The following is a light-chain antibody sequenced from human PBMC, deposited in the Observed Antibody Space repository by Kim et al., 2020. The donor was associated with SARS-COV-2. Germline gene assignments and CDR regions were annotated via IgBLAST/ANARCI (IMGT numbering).Light chain of an antibody. V-gene: IGLV2-23*02. CDR2: EVS. CDR3: CSYAGSSTL. J-gene: IGLJ2*01. Sequence: PCQSITISATGASGGVGSYNLVSWYQQHPGKAPKLMIYEVSKRPSGVSNRFSGSKSGNTASLTISGLQAEDEADYYCCSYAGSSTLFGGGTQLTVL. CDR1: SGGVGSYNL.